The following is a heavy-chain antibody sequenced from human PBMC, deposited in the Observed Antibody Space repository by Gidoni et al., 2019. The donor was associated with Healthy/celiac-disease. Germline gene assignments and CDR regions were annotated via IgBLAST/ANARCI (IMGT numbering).Heavy chain of an antibody. CDR2: ISAYNGNT. CDR3: AREGIAAAGNYYYYYMDV. V-gene: IGHV1-18*01. Sequence: QVQLVQAGAEVKKTGASVQVSCQASGYTFTSFGISWMRQAPGHGLEWMGWISAYNGNTNYAQKLQGRVTMTTDTSTSTAYMELRSLRSDDTAVYYCAREGIAAAGNYYYYYMDVWGKGTTVTVSS. D-gene: IGHD6-13*01. J-gene: IGHJ6*03. CDR1: GYTFTSFG.